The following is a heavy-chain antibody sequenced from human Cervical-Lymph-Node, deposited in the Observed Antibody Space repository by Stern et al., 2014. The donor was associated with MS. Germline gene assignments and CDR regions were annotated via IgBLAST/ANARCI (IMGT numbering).Heavy chain of an antibody. D-gene: IGHD5-18*01. CDR2: IHPSGTA. V-gene: IGHV4-61*02. J-gene: IGHJ4*02. CDR3: ASGYRIFDY. Sequence: QVQLQESGPGLVKPSQTLSLTCTVSGGSISSGSDYWSWIRQPVGKGLEWIGRIHPSGTAYYTPSLKSRVTLSTDTSRNQFSLELNSATAADTAIYYCASGYRIFDYWGQGILVTVSS. CDR1: GGSISSGSDY.